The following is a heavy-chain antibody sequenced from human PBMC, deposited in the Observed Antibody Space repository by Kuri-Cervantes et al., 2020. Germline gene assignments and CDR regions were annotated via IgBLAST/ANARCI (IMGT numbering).Heavy chain of an antibody. CDR1: GYTFTSYG. J-gene: IGHJ4*02. V-gene: IGHV1-18*01. CDR2: ISAYNGNT. Sequence: ASVKVSCKASGYTFTSYGISWVRQAPGQGLEWMEWISAYNGNTNYAQKPQGRVTMTTDTSTSTAYMELRSLRSDDTAVYYCARDTYSSGWYFSGYWGQGTLVTVSS. D-gene: IGHD6-19*01. CDR3: ARDTYSSGWYFSGY.